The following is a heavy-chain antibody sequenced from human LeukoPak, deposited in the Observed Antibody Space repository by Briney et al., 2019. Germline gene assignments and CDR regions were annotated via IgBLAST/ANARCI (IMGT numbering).Heavy chain of an antibody. Sequence: PGGSLRLSCAASGFTFSDYYMSWIRQAPGKGLEWVSYISSSGSTIYYADSVKGRFTISRDNSKNTLHLQMNSLRAEDTAVYYCARDECSLTGYYKSSCSDSWGQGTLVTVSS. J-gene: IGHJ4*02. V-gene: IGHV3-11*01. CDR2: ISSSGSTI. CDR1: GFTFSDYY. CDR3: ARDECSLTGYYKSSCSDS. D-gene: IGHD3-9*01.